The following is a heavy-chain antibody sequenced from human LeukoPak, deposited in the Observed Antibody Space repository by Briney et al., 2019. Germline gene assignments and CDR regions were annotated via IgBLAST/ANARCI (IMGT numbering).Heavy chain of an antibody. V-gene: IGHV4-59*01. D-gene: IGHD6-19*01. CDR3: ARGRIAVAGTKNYFGY. J-gene: IGHJ4*02. CDR1: GGSISSYY. Sequence: SETLSLTCTVSGGSISSYYWSWIRQPPGKGLEWIGDIYYSGCTNYNPSLKSRVTISVDTSKNQFSLRLSSVTAADTAVYYCARGRIAVAGTKNYFGYWGQGTLVTVSS. CDR2: IYYSGCT.